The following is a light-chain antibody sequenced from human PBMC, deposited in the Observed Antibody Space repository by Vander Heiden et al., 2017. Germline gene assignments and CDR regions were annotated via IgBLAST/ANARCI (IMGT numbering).Light chain of an antibody. J-gene: IGKJ1*01. V-gene: IGKV1-5*03. CDR1: QSGSSW. CDR2: KVS. Sequence: DVQMTQSPSTLSASLGDRVIITCRASQSGSSWVAWYQQKPGKAPNLLIYKVSNLESGVPSRFGGRGSETEFTLTISSLQPDDFATYYCQHYDSYSWTFGQGTKVEIK. CDR3: QHYDSYSWT.